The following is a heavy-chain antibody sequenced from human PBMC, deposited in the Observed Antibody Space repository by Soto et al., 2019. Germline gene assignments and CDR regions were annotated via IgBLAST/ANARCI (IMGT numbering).Heavy chain of an antibody. CDR3: TRDPRNYYDSIGSANWFDP. V-gene: IGHV3-73*01. J-gene: IGHJ5*02. CDR1: GFTFSGSA. CDR2: IRSKTNSYAT. Sequence: GGSLRLSCAASGFTFSGSAMHWVRQASGKGLEWVGRIRSKTNSYATAYAASVKGRFTISRDDSKDTAYLQMNSLKTEDTAVYYCTRDPRNYYDSIGSANWFDPWGQGTLVTVSS. D-gene: IGHD3-22*01.